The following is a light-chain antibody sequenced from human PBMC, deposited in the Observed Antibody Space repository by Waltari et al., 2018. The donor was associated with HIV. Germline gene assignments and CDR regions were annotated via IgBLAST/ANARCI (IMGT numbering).Light chain of an antibody. Sequence: QSVLTQPPSESGVPGQKVFISCSGSTSDIGNNHVYWFQQFPVVPPKVRIYKNKKRPSGVPDRFSGSKSGTAASLAIRGLRTDDDSEIYCATWDDTRSGWVFGGGTKLTVL. CDR1: TSDIGNNH. J-gene: IGLJ3*02. V-gene: IGLV1-47*01. CDR3: ATWDDTRSGWV. CDR2: KNK.